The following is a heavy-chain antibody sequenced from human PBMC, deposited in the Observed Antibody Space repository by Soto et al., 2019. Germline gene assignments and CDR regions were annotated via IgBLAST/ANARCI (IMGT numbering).Heavy chain of an antibody. V-gene: IGHV1-69*01. J-gene: IGHJ4*02. D-gene: IGHD6-6*01. CDR1: GGTFSSYS. CDR3: TVEYSSSPPYYTIGV. CDR2: IIPIFGTA. Sequence: QVQLVQSGAEVNKPGSSVKVSCKASGGTFSSYSISWARQSPGQGLEWMGGIIPIFGTANHAQKVEVRVKITADESTITAYMELSSRRSEDTDVYYCTVEYSSSPPYYTIGVWGQRTLVTVSS.